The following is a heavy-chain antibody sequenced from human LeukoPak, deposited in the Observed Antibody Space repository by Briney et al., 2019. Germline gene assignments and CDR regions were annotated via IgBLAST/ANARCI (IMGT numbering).Heavy chain of an antibody. Sequence: GGSLRLSCAASGFTFSSYGMHWVRQAPGKGLEWVAVIWYDGSNKYYADSVKGRFTISRDNSKNTLYLQMNSLRAEDTAVYYCARENASSGWLYYCYGMDVWGQGTTVTVSS. J-gene: IGHJ6*02. CDR1: GFTFSSYG. V-gene: IGHV3-33*01. CDR3: ARENASSGWLYYCYGMDV. D-gene: IGHD6-19*01. CDR2: IWYDGSNK.